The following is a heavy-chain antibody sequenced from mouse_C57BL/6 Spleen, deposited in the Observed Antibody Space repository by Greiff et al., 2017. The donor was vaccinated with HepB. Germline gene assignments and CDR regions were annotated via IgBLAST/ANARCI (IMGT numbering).Heavy chain of an antibody. Sequence: EVKLVESGGGLVKPGGSLKLSCAASGFTFSSYAMSWVRQTPEKRLEWVATISDGGSYTYYPDNVKGRFTISRDNAKNNLYLQMSHLKSEDTAMYYCTSNSWFAYWGQGTLVTVSA. CDR3: TSNSWFAY. V-gene: IGHV5-4*03. CDR1: GFTFSSYA. CDR2: ISDGGSYT. J-gene: IGHJ3*01. D-gene: IGHD1-3*01.